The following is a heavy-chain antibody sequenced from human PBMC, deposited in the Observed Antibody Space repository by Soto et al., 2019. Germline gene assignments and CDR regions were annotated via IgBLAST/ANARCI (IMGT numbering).Heavy chain of an antibody. CDR2: IYYSGST. CDR3: ARVRGRDGQNWFDP. Sequence: PSETLSLTCTVSGGSISSYYWSWIRQPPGKGLEWIGYIYYSGSTNYNPSLKSRVTISVDTSNNQFSLKLSSVTAADTAVYYCARVRGRDGQNWFDPWGQGTLVTVSS. J-gene: IGHJ5*02. V-gene: IGHV4-59*01. CDR1: GGSISSYY. D-gene: IGHD3-16*01.